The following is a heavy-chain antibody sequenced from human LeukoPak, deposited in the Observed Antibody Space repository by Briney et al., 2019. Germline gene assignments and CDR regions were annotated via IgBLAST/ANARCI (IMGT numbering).Heavy chain of an antibody. Sequence: GGSLRLSCAASGFTFSSYAMHWVRQAPGKGLEWVAVISYDGSNKYYADSVKGRFTISRDNSKNTLYLQMNSLRAEDTAVYYCASADSSGYYQPAAFDIWGQGTMVTVSS. J-gene: IGHJ3*02. V-gene: IGHV3-30*04. CDR1: GFTFSSYA. D-gene: IGHD3-22*01. CDR3: ASADSSGYYQPAAFDI. CDR2: ISYDGSNK.